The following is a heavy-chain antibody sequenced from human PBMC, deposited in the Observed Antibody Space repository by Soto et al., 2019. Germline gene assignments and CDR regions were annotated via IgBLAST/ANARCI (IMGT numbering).Heavy chain of an antibody. Sequence: QVQLQESGPGLVKPSETLSLTCTVSGGSISSYYWSWIRQPPGKVLEWIGYIYYSGSTNYNPSLKRRVTISVDTSKHQFSLKLSSVSAADTAVYYCAGGRRLQWLRKYNWFDPWGQGTLVTVSS. D-gene: IGHD5-12*01. V-gene: IGHV4-59*01. CDR2: IYYSGST. J-gene: IGHJ5*02. CDR1: GGSISSYY. CDR3: AGGRRLQWLRKYNWFDP.